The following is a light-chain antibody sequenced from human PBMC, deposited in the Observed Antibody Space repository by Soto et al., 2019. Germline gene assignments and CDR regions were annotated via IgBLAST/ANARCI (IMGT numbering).Light chain of an antibody. J-gene: IGKJ4*01. CDR3: QQHGSSQT. CDR2: GAS. Sequence: EIVLTQSPGTLSLSPGERAALSCRASQSVSSTYLAWYQQKPGQAPRLLIYGASSRATCIPDRFSGSGSGTDFTLTISRLEPEDFAVYYCQQHGSSQTFGGGTKVEIK. CDR1: QSVSSTY. V-gene: IGKV3-20*01.